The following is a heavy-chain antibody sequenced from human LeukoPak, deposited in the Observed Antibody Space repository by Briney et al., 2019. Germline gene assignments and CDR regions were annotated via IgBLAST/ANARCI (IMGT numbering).Heavy chain of an antibody. CDR1: GYTFTSYA. CDR2: INAGNGNT. V-gene: IGHV1-3*01. J-gene: IGHJ3*02. CDR3: ATLGGHYLDLDAFDI. Sequence: ASVKVSCKASGYTFTSYAMHWVRQAPGQRLEWMGWINAGNGNTKYSQKFQGRVTITRDTSASTAYMELSSLRSEDTAVYYCATLGGHYLDLDAFDIWGQGTMVTVSS. D-gene: IGHD3-22*01.